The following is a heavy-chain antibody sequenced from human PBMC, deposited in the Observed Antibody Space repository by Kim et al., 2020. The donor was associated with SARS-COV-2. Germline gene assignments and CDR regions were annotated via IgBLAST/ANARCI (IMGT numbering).Heavy chain of an antibody. CDR1: GFTFSSYS. CDR3: ARVGYCSSTSCYMFYGMDV. Sequence: GGSLRLSCAASGFTFSSYSMNWVRQAPGKGLEWVSSISSSSSYIYYADSVKGRFTISRDNAKNSLYLQMNSLRAEDTAVYYCARVGYCSSTSCYMFYGMDVWGQGTTVTVSS. V-gene: IGHV3-21*01. CDR2: ISSSSSYI. D-gene: IGHD2-2*02. J-gene: IGHJ6*02.